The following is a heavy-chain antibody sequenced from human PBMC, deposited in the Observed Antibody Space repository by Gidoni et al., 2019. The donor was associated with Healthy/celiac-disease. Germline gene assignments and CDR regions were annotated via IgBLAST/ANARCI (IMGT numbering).Heavy chain of an antibody. J-gene: IGHJ4*02. CDR1: GFTFSSYE. D-gene: IGHD6-13*01. V-gene: IGHV3-48*03. CDR3: ARVSGYSSSWLDY. CDR2: ISRSGSTI. Sequence: EVQLVESGGGLVQPGGSLRLSCAASGFTFSSYEMNWVRQAPGKGLEWVSYISRSGSTIYYADAVKGRFTISRDNAKNSLYLQMNSLRAEDTAVYYCARVSGYSSSWLDYWGQGTLVTVSS.